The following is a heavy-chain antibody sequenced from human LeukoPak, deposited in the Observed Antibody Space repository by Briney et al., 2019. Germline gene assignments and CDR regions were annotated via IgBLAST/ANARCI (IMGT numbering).Heavy chain of an antibody. CDR2: ITASGTAM. Sequence: GGSLRLSCAASGFTFSSYSMNWVRQAPGKGLEWVSHITASGTAMFYADSVKGRFTISRDNAKNSLYLQMNSLRAEDTAVYYSAKEKVPYNWNPFDYWGQGTLVTVSS. CDR1: GFTFSSYS. V-gene: IGHV3-48*01. CDR3: AKEKVPYNWNPFDY. J-gene: IGHJ4*02. D-gene: IGHD1-20*01.